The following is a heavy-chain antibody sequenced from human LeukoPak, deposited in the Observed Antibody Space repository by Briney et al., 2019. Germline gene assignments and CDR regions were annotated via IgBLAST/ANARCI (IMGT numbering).Heavy chain of an antibody. V-gene: IGHV4-61*02. CDR3: AGQQLASRAYDY. CDR1: GGSVTTGTYF. CDR2: IYSSGLT. Sequence: SETLSLTCTVSGGSVTTGTYFWTWIRQPAGKGLERIGRIYSSGLTNYNPSFKSRVTISMDTSKNQFSLKVTSVTAADTAVYYCAGQQLASRAYDYWGQGILVTVSS. J-gene: IGHJ4*02. D-gene: IGHD6-13*01.